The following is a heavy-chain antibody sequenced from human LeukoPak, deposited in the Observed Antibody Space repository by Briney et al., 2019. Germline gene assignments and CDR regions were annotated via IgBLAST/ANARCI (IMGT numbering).Heavy chain of an antibody. CDR2: ISSSGSTI. D-gene: IGHD4-17*01. Sequence: GGSLRLSCAASGFTFSSYEMNWVRQAPGKGLEWVSYISSSGSTIYYADSVKGRFTISRDNAKNSLYLQMNSLGAEDTAVYYCARDPPYGDYLDYWGQGTLVTVSS. J-gene: IGHJ4*02. CDR1: GFTFSSYE. CDR3: ARDPPYGDYLDY. V-gene: IGHV3-48*03.